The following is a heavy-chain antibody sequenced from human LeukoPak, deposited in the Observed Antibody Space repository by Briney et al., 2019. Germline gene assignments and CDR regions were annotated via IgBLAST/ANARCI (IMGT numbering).Heavy chain of an antibody. V-gene: IGHV4-34*01. Sequence: SETLSLTCAVSGLSFTGYYWSWIRQPPGKEPEWIGEISHTGRTSYNPSLKSRASISLDTSKKQFSLKLSFLTAADMAVYYCTKTSPGVPLELWGQGALVTVSS. D-gene: IGHD7-27*01. CDR1: GLSFTGYY. J-gene: IGHJ4*02. CDR3: TKTSPGVPLEL. CDR2: ISHTGRT.